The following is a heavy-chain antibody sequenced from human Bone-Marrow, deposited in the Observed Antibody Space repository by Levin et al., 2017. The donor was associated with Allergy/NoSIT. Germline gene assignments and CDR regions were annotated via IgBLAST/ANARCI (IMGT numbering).Heavy chain of an antibody. CDR1: GFIFSSYT. V-gene: IGHV3-21*01. CDR2: ISHSSTYI. D-gene: IGHD3-10*01. J-gene: IGHJ6*02. Sequence: PGGSLRLSCAASGFIFSSYTMTWVRQVPGKGLEWVSSISHSSTYIDYVDSLKGRFTISRDNAKKSLYLQMKSLRAEDTAIYYCARQGWGVRGLNHGKDLDYDYSGLDVWGQGTTVTVSS. CDR3: ARQGWGVRGLNHGKDLDYDYSGLDV.